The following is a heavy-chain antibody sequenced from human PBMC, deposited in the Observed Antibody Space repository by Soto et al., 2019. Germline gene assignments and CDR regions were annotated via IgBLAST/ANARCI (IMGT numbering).Heavy chain of an antibody. CDR1: GYTFTSYG. D-gene: IGHD6-6*01. J-gene: IGHJ6*02. V-gene: IGHV1-18*04. CDR2: ISAYNGNT. CDR3: ARVREQLVSYYGMDV. Sequence: QVQLVQSGAEVKKPGASVKVSCKASGYTFTSYGISWVRQAPGQGLEWMGWISAYNGNTNYAQKLQGRVTMTTDTPTSTAYMELRSLRSDDTAVYYCARVREQLVSYYGMDVWGQGTTVTVSS.